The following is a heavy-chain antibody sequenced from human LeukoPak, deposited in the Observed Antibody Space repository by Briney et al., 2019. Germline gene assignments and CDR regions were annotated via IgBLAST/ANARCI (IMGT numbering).Heavy chain of an antibody. V-gene: IGHV3-74*01. D-gene: IGHD3-9*01. Sequence: GGSLRLSCAASGFTLGNYWMHWVRQAPGKGLVWVSRINIDGSSISYADPMKGRFTISRDNAKNTLYLQMNSLRAEDTAVYYCARDRYDILTGYNPLGAIDIWGQGTMVTVSS. J-gene: IGHJ3*02. CDR1: GFTLGNYW. CDR2: INIDGSSI. CDR3: ARDRYDILTGYNPLGAIDI.